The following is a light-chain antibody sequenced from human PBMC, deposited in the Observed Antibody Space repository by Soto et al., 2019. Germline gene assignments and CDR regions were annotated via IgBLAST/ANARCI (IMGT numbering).Light chain of an antibody. CDR2: DAS. CDR1: QSVSSY. CDR3: QHRSNWPPYT. J-gene: IGKJ2*01. V-gene: IGKV3-11*01. Sequence: EIVLTQSPATLPLSPGERATLSCRASQSVSSYLAWYQQKPGQAPRLLIYDASIRATGIPARFSGSGSWTDFTLTISSLEPEYFAVYYCQHRSNWPPYTFGQGTKLESK.